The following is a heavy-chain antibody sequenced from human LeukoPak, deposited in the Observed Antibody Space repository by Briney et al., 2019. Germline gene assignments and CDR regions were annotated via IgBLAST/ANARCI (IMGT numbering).Heavy chain of an antibody. D-gene: IGHD3-10*01. V-gene: IGHV3-15*01. CDR2: VKSKSAGETT. CDR3: TLIQGWGSGSYYRDF. Sequence: GALRLSCAASGLSISNDWMSWVRQAPGEGLEWVARVKSKSAGETTDYAAPVKGRFTISRDDSKNTLYLQMNSLKTEDTAVYYCTLIQGWGSGSYYRDFWGQGTLVTVSS. CDR1: GLSISNDW. J-gene: IGHJ4*02.